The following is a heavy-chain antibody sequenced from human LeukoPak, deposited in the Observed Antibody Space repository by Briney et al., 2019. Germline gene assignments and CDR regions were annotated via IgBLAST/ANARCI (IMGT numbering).Heavy chain of an antibody. CDR3: AKSAVIIGYFDY. CDR2: IATIDGST. V-gene: IGHV3-23*01. D-gene: IGHD2-21*01. J-gene: IGHJ4*02. Sequence: GGSLRLSCAASGFTFSNYAMNWVRRAPGKGLEWVSTIATIDGSTFYADSVKGRFTISRDNSKNTVILQMDSLTPEDTAVYFCAKSAVIIGYFDYWGQGTLVTVSS. CDR1: GFTFSNYA.